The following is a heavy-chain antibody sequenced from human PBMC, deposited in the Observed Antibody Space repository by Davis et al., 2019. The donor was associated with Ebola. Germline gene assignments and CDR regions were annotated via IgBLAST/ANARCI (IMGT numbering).Heavy chain of an antibody. J-gene: IGHJ4*02. CDR1: GYTFTDYY. Sequence: ASVKVSCKASGYTFTDYYMQWVRQATGQGLEWMGWINPNSGVTHSAQKFQGRVTMTRDTSISTAYMELTRLTSDDTAVYYCARGVSGYWGQGTLVTVSS. CDR2: INPNSGVT. D-gene: IGHD3-10*01. V-gene: IGHV1-2*02. CDR3: ARGVSGY.